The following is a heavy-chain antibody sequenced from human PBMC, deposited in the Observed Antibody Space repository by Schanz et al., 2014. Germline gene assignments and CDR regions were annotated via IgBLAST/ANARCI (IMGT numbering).Heavy chain of an antibody. V-gene: IGHV1-46*01. D-gene: IGHD5-12*01. CDR2: INPIGGST. Sequence: QVHLVQSGAEVHKPGASLKISCKASGYTFTNFFLHWVRQAPGQGLEWMGIINPIGGSTTYAQKFRGAVTLPTDTSTDTAYLELTSLRSEDTAVYYCARAFGGYDPAGALDYWGQGTLVTVSS. CDR1: GYTFTNFF. CDR3: ARAFGGYDPAGALDY. J-gene: IGHJ4*02.